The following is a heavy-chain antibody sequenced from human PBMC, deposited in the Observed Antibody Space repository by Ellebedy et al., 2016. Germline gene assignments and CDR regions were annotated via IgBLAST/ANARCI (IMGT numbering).Heavy chain of an antibody. CDR2: ITASGATT. J-gene: IGHJ3*01. CDR3: TRGGLDNSFDV. D-gene: IGHD3-16*01. V-gene: IGHV3-23*01. CDR1: GFTFTTYA. Sequence: GGSLRLSXAASGFTFTTYAMSWARQAPGKGLEWVSLITASGATTYYADSVKGRFTISRDTFRDTLYLQMNSLRDEDTAVYYCTRGGLDNSFDVWGQGTMVTVS.